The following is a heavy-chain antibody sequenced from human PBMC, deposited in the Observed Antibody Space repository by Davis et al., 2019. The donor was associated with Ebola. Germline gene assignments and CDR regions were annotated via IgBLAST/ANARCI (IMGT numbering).Heavy chain of an antibody. D-gene: IGHD3-10*01. V-gene: IGHV3-23*01. CDR3: ARDFGGGTFGRYFDY. CDR2: ISGSGGST. Sequence: PGGSLRLSCAASGFTFSSYAMSWVRQAPGKGLEWVSGISGSGGSTYYADSVKGRFTISRDNSKNTMYVQMNSLRAEDTAVYYCARDFGGGTFGRYFDYWGQGTLVTVSS. CDR1: GFTFSSYA. J-gene: IGHJ4*02.